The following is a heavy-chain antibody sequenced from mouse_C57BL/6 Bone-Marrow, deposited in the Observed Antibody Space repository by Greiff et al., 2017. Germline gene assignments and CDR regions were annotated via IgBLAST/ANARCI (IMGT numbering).Heavy chain of an antibody. CDR3: ARGYYGSNNFDY. CDR2: IDPSDSYT. Sequence: QVQLQQPGAELVKPGASVKLSCKASGYTFTSYWMQWVKQRPGQGLEWIGEIDPSDSYTNYNQKFKGKATLTVDTSSSTAYMQLSSLASEDSAVYYGARGYYGSNNFDYWGQGTTLTVSS. D-gene: IGHD1-1*01. V-gene: IGHV1-50*01. CDR1: GYTFTSYW. J-gene: IGHJ2*01.